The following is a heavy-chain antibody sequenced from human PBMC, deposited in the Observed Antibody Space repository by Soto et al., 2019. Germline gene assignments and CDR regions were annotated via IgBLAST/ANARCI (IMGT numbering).Heavy chain of an antibody. Sequence: SETLSLTCTGSCGSISSYYWSLIRQPPGKGLEWIGYIYYSGSTNYNPSLKSRVTISVDKSKNQFSLKLSSVTAADTAVYYCARGRGSGSSFYYSGMDVWGQGTTVTVSS. CDR1: CGSISSYY. CDR2: IYYSGST. J-gene: IGHJ6*02. V-gene: IGHV4-59*01. D-gene: IGHD3-10*01. CDR3: ARGRGSGSSFYYSGMDV.